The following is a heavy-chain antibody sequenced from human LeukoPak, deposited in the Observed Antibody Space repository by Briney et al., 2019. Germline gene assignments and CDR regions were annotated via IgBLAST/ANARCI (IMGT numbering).Heavy chain of an antibody. CDR3: AKVGSSGYLSYFDY. CDR2: ISGSGGST. J-gene: IGHJ4*02. Sequence: GGSLRLSCAGSGFNLCSYAMRWVRQAPGKGLEWVSAISGSGGSTYYADSVKGRFTISRDNSKNTLYLQMNSLRAEDTAVYYCAKVGSSGYLSYFDYWGQGALVTVSS. V-gene: IGHV3-23*01. D-gene: IGHD3-22*01. CDR1: GFNLCSYA.